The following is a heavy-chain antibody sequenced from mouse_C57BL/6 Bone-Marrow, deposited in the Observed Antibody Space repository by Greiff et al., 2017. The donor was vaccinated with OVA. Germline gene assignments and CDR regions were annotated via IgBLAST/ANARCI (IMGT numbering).Heavy chain of an antibody. J-gene: IGHJ2*01. D-gene: IGHD1-1*01. Sequence: VKLQESGAELARPGASVKLSCKASGYTFTSYGISWVKQRTGQGLEWIGEIYPRSGNTYYNEKFKGKATLTADKSSSTAYMELRSLTSEDSAVYFCARGYYGSSYNYWGQGTTLTVSS. CDR3: ARGYYGSSYNY. CDR2: IYPRSGNT. CDR1: GYTFTSYG. V-gene: IGHV1-81*01.